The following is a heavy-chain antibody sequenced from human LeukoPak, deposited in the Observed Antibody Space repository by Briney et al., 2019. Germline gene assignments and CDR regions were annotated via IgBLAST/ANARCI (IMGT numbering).Heavy chain of an antibody. V-gene: IGHV1-18*01. CDR2: ISAYNGNT. CDR3: ARDFPAAGRSYYDFWSGYLY. J-gene: IGHJ4*02. D-gene: IGHD3-3*01. CDR1: GYTFTNYG. Sequence: SVRVSCKASGYTFTNYGITWVRQAPGQGLEWMGWISAYNGNTDYAQKLQGRVTMTTDTSTSTAYMELRSLRSDDTAVYYCARDFPAAGRSYYDFWSGYLYWGQGTLVTVSS.